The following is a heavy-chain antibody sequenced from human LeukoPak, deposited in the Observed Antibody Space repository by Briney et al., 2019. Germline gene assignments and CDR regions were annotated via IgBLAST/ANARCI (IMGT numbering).Heavy chain of an antibody. V-gene: IGHV4-34*01. CDR2: IDHSGRT. CDR1: GGSFSGYY. CDR3: AREVGVGSGSGMYYFDS. D-gene: IGHD3-10*01. Sequence: SETLSLTCTVYGGSFSGYYWSWIRQPPGKGLEWIGEIDHSGRTNYNPSLKSRVAISLDTSKNQFSLKLSSVTAADTAVFYCAREVGVGSGSGMYYFDSWGQGTLVTVSS. J-gene: IGHJ4*02.